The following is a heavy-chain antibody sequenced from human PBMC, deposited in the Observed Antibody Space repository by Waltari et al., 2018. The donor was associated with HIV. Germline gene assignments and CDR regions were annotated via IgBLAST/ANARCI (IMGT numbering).Heavy chain of an antibody. V-gene: IGHV3-7*04. CDR3: ARGGFYGSGSKVN. CDR1: GFTFSSYW. CDR2: KKQEGSEK. J-gene: IGHJ4*02. D-gene: IGHD3-10*01. Sequence: EVQLVESGGGLVQPGGSLRLSCAASGFTFSSYWMSWVRQAPGKGLVWVANKKQEGSEKYYVDSVNGRFTISRDNAENSLYLQMNSLRAEDTAVYYCARGGFYGSGSKVNWGQGTLVTVSS.